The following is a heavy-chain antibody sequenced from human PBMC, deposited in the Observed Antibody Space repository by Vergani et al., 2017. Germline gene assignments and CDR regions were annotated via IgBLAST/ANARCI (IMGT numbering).Heavy chain of an antibody. J-gene: IGHJ6*02. V-gene: IGHV1-46*01. CDR2: INPSGGST. Sequence: QVQLVQPGAEVKKPGASVKVSCKASGSPFTSYYMPWVRQAPGQGLEWMGIINPSGGSTSYAKKFQGRVTMTRDKSTSTVYMELSSLRSEDTAVDYWARNFDGANYYVMDVWGQGTTVTVSS. CDR3: ARNFDGANYYVMDV. CDR1: GSPFTSYY.